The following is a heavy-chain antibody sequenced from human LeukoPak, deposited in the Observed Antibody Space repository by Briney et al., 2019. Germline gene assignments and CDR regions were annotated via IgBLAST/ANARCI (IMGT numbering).Heavy chain of an antibody. CDR2: ISYDGSNK. J-gene: IGHJ4*02. CDR3: AALDHGHDY. CDR1: GFTFSSYG. Sequence: GRSLRLSCAAPGFTFSSYGIHWVRQAPGKGLEWVAVISYDGSNKYYADSVKGRFTISRDNSKNTLYLQMNSLRAEDTAVYYCAALDHGHDYWGQGTLVTVSS. V-gene: IGHV3-30*03.